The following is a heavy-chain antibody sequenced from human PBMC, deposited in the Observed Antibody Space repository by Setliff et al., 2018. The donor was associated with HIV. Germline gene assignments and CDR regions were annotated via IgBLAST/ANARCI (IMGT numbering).Heavy chain of an antibody. CDR1: GFDFSSHA. V-gene: IGHV3-30*18. Sequence: PGGSLRLSCAASGFDFSSHAMSWVRQAPGKGLEWVVVISYDGSNKYYADSVKGRFTISRDNSKNTLYLQMNSLRAEDTAVYYCAKSSGYSSGWIDYWGQGTLVTSPQ. J-gene: IGHJ4*02. CDR3: AKSSGYSSGWIDY. CDR2: ISYDGSNK. D-gene: IGHD6-19*01.